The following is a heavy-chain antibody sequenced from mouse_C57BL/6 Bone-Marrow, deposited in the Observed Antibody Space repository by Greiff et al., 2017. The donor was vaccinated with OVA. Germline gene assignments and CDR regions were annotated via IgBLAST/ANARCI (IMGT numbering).Heavy chain of an antibody. Sequence: EVNVVESGGDLVKPGGSLKLSCAASGFTFSSYGMSWVRQTPDKRLEWVATISSGGSYTYYPDSVKGRFTISRDNAKNTLYLQMSSLTSEDTAMYYCARQSLRHFDYWGQGTTLTVSS. J-gene: IGHJ2*01. D-gene: IGHD1-2*01. V-gene: IGHV5-6*01. CDR3: ARQSLRHFDY. CDR2: ISSGGSYT. CDR1: GFTFSSYG.